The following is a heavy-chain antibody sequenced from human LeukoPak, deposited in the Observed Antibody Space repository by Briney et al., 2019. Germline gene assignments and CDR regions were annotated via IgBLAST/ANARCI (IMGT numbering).Heavy chain of an antibody. CDR1: GGSISSGSYY. V-gene: IGHV4-61*02. J-gene: IGHJ6*03. CDR2: IYTSGST. CDR3: ARGSGGYCSSTRFYKGGYMDV. D-gene: IGHD2-2*02. Sequence: SETLSLTCTVSGGSISSGSYYWSWIRQPAGKGLEWIGRIYTSGSTNYNPSLKSRVTISEDTSKNQFSLKLSSVTAADTAVYYCARGSGGYCSSTRFYKGGYMDVWGKGTTVTVSS.